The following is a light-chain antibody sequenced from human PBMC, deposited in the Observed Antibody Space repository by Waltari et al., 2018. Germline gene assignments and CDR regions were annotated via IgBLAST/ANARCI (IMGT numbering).Light chain of an antibody. J-gene: IGLJ3*02. CDR1: SSDIGAYNY. CDR2: DVS. Sequence: QSALTQPASVSGFPGQSITISCTGTSSDIGAYNYVPWYQQHSGKAPKLMIYDVSNRPSGVSNRFSGSKSGNSASLSISGLQTEDEADYYCGSYTTSTTQVFGGGTKLTVL. CDR3: GSYTTSTTQV. V-gene: IGLV2-14*03.